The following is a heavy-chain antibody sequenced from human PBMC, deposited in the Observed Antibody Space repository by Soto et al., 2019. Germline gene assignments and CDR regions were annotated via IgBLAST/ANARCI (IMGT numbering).Heavy chain of an antibody. CDR3: ARDLLLYYYDSSGLRY. J-gene: IGHJ3*01. CDR1: GFAFSSYG. Sequence: PGGSLRLSCAASGFAFSSYGMHWVRQAPGKGLEWVAVIWYDGSNKYYADSVKGRFTISRDNSKNTLYLQMNSLRAEDTAVYYCARDLLLYYYDSSGLRYWGQGTMVTVSS. CDR2: IWYDGSNK. V-gene: IGHV3-33*01. D-gene: IGHD3-22*01.